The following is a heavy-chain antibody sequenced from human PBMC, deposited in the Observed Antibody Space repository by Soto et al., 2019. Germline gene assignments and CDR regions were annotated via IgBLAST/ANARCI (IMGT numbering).Heavy chain of an antibody. V-gene: IGHV1-69*13. J-gene: IGHJ3*02. CDR3: AREQQTTSLKGSGAFDI. D-gene: IGHD1-7*01. CDR1: GGTFSSYA. CDR2: IIPIFGTA. Sequence: VKVSCKASGGTFSSYAISWVRQAPGQGLEWMGGIIPIFGTANYAQKFQGRVTITADESTSTAYMELSSLRSEDTAVYYCAREQQTTSLKGSGAFDIWGQGTMVTVSS.